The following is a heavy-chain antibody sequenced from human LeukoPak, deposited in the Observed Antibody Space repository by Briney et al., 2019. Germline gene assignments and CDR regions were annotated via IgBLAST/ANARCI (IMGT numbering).Heavy chain of an antibody. Sequence: PSETLSLTCTVSGGSISSSSYYWGWIRQPPGKGLEGIGSIYYSGSTYYNPSLKSRVTISVDTSKNQFSLKLSSVTAADTAVYYCVSMVRGVGYFDYWGQGTLVTVSS. D-gene: IGHD3-10*01. CDR1: GGSISSSSYY. V-gene: IGHV4-39*01. CDR3: VSMVRGVGYFDY. CDR2: IYYSGST. J-gene: IGHJ4*02.